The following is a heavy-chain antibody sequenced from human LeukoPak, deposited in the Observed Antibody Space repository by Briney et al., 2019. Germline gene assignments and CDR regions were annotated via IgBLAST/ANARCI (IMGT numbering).Heavy chain of an antibody. D-gene: IGHD4-17*01. J-gene: IGHJ5*02. V-gene: IGHV1-18*04. CDR1: GYTFTSYG. CDR2: ISAYNGNT. CDR3: ARDVATVTTLNWFDP. Sequence: ASVKVSCKASGYTFTSYGISWVRQAHGQGLEWMGWISAYNGNTNYAQKLQGSVTMTTDTSTSTAYMELRSLRSDDTAVYYCARDVATVTTLNWFDPWGQGTLVTVSS.